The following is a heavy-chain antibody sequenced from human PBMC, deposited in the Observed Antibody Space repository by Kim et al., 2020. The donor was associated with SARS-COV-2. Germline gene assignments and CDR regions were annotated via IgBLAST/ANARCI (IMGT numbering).Heavy chain of an antibody. V-gene: IGHV4-39*01. CDR1: GGSISSSSYY. J-gene: IGHJ3*02. Sequence: SETLSLTCTVSGGSISSSSYYWGWIRQPPGKGLEWIGSIYYSGSTYYNPSLKSRVTISVDTSKNQFSLKLSSVTAADTAVYYCARHEPLRQQLVLDAFDIWGQGTMVTVSS. CDR3: ARHEPLRQQLVLDAFDI. CDR2: IYYSGST. D-gene: IGHD6-13*01.